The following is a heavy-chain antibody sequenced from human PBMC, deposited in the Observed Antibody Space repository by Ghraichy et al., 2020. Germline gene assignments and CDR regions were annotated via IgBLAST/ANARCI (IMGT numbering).Heavy chain of an antibody. Sequence: SETLSLTCTVSTDSSSGYYWSWIRQPPGKGLEWIGYISYSGTTRYNPSLKSRVTISVDTPEKQFSLRLSSVTSADTAVYYCARTYSDYPYCFDFCVQGVLVT. CDR2: ISYSGTT. CDR3: ARTYSDYPYCFDF. J-gene: IGHJ4*02. D-gene: IGHD4-11*01. CDR1: TDSSSGYY. V-gene: IGHV4-59*01.